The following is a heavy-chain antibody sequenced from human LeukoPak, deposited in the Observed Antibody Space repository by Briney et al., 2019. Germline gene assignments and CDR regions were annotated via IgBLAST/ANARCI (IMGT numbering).Heavy chain of an antibody. V-gene: IGHV3-30-3*01. CDR2: ISYDGSSK. J-gene: IGHJ4*02. Sequence: PGGSLRLSCAASGFTFSYYAMHWVRQAPGKGLEWVAVISYDGSSKYYADSVKGRFTISRDNSKNTLYLQMNSPRAEDTAVYYCARDGEIVATTYFDYWGQGTLVTVSS. CDR1: GFTFSYYA. D-gene: IGHD5-12*01. CDR3: ARDGEIVATTYFDY.